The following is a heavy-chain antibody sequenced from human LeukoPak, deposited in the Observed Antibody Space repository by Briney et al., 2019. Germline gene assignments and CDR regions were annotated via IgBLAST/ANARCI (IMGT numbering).Heavy chain of an antibody. V-gene: IGHV4-31*03. CDR1: GGSISNGGYY. D-gene: IGHD6-6*01. CDR2: IYYSGST. J-gene: IGHJ4*02. CDR3: ARVESHREYRNSWFFDY. Sequence: PSQTLSLTCTVSGGSISNGGYYWSWIRQHPGKGLEWIGYIYYSGSTYYNPSLKSRVTISLDMSKNQFSLKLSSVTAADTAVYYCARVESHREYRNSWFFDYWGQGILVTVSS.